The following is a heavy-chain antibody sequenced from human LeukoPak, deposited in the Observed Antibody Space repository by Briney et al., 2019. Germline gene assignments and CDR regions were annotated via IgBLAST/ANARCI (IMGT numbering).Heavy chain of an antibody. CDR2: INPNSGGT. Sequence: ASVKVSCKASGYTFTGYYMHWARQAPGQGLEWMGWINPNSGGTNYAQMFQGRVTMTRDTSISTAYMELSRLRSDDTAVYYCARDYSRDVGAAGYWGQGTLVTVSS. J-gene: IGHJ4*02. D-gene: IGHD1-26*01. CDR1: GYTFTGYY. CDR3: ARDYSRDVGAAGY. V-gene: IGHV1-2*02.